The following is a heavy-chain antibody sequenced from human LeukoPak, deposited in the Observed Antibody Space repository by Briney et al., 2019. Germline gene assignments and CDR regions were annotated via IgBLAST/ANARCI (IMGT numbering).Heavy chain of an antibody. V-gene: IGHV4-4*02. Sequence: PSETLSLTCAVSGGSISSRNWWSWVRQPPGKGLEWIGEIYHSGSINYNPSLKSRVTISVDRSKNQFSLKLNSVTAADTAVYYCARQYYYDSSGYPLDYWGQGTLVTVSS. D-gene: IGHD3-22*01. CDR1: GGSISSRNW. J-gene: IGHJ4*02. CDR3: ARQYYYDSSGYPLDY. CDR2: IYHSGSI.